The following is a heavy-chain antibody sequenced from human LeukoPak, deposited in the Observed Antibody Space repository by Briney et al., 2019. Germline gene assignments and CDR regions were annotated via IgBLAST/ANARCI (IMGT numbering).Heavy chain of an antibody. D-gene: IGHD3-10*01. CDR1: GFTFSGSA. Sequence: GGSLRLSCAASGFTFSGSAIHWVRQASGKGLEWVVHIRSEANTYATTYTASLKGRFTISRDDSKNTAYLQMNSLKTEDTAVYYCTRQLGELLSGTLYYYYLDVWGKGTTVTVSS. CDR3: TRQLGELLSGTLYYYYLDV. V-gene: IGHV3-73*01. J-gene: IGHJ6*03. CDR2: IRSEANTYAT.